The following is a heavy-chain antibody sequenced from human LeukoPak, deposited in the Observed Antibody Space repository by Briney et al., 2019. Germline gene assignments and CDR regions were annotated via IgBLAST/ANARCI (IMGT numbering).Heavy chain of an antibody. V-gene: IGHV3-7*03. Sequence: GGSLRLSCEASGFTFSNYWMSWVRQTPEKGLEWVANIKRDGSEKYYGDSMKGRFTISRDNARKSLYLQMSSLRAEDTAVYYCAAVSTTVTNLFDSWGQGTLVTVSS. CDR1: GFTFSNYW. CDR2: IKRDGSEK. D-gene: IGHD4-17*01. CDR3: AAVSTTVTNLFDS. J-gene: IGHJ4*02.